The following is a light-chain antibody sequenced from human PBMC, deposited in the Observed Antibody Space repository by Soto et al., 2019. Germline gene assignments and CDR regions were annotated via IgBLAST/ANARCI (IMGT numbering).Light chain of an antibody. CDR3: QKLHNCPLT. J-gene: IGKJ5*01. CDR2: AAS. V-gene: IGKV1-9*01. CDR1: QGISSS. Sequence: DIQLTQSPSFLSASVGASFHLSCRASQGISSSLAWYQQKPGEAPRLLIYAASTLQSGVPSRFSGSGYGTEFTLTISSLQPDDFASYYCQKLHNCPLTFGQGTRLEIK.